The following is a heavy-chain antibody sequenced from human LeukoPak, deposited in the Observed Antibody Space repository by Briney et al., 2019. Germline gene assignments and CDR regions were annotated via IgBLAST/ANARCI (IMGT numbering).Heavy chain of an antibody. CDR1: GYTFTSYA. Sequence: ASVKVSCKASGYTFTSYAMNWVRQAPGQGLEWMGWINTNTGNPTYAQGFTGRFVFSLDTPVTTAYLQISSLKAEDTAVYYCARGYDTTGYFSYWGQGTLVAVSS. J-gene: IGHJ4*02. CDR3: ARGYDTTGYFSY. D-gene: IGHD3-22*01. V-gene: IGHV7-4-1*02. CDR2: INTNTGNP.